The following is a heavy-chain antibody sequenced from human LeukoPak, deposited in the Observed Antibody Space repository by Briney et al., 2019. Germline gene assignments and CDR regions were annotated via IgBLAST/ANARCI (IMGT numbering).Heavy chain of an antibody. CDR1: GFSFSSYG. V-gene: IGHV3-21*01. J-gene: IGHJ4*02. CDR3: ATESIGRHYDY. CDR2: IGPTGTDT. Sequence: GGSLRLSCAASGFSFSSYGFNWVRQAPGKGLEWVSSIGPTGTDTYHADSVKGRFAISRDNAKNSLYLQMDSLRAEDTAVYYCATESIGRHYDYWGQGTLLTVSS. D-gene: IGHD3-3*02.